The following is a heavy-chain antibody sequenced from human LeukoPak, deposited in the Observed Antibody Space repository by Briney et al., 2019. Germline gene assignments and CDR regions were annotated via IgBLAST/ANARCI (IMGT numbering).Heavy chain of an antibody. CDR2: IRYDGSNK. J-gene: IGHJ4*02. CDR1: GFTFSSYG. V-gene: IGHV3-30*02. D-gene: IGHD3-10*01. CDR3: AKDRVRGVIMLFDY. Sequence: GGSLRLSCAASGFTFSSYGMHWVRQAPGKGLERVAFIRYDGSNKYYADSVKGRFTISRDNSKNTLYLQMNSLRAEDTAVYYCAKDRVRGVIMLFDYWGQGTLVTVSS.